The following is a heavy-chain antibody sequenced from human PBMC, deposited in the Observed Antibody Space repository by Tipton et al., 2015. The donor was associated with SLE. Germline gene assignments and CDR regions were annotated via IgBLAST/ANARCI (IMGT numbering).Heavy chain of an antibody. D-gene: IGHD6-6*01. CDR1: GGSFSGYY. CDR3: ARNLRQLVPNSQNY. CDR2: INHRGST. V-gene: IGHV4-34*01. J-gene: IGHJ4*02. Sequence: TPSLTCAVYGGSFSGYYWSWIRQPPGKGLEWIGEINHRGSTNYNPSLKSRVTMSIDTSKNQFSLKLSSVTAADTAVYYCARNLRQLVPNSQNYWCQGTLVTVSS.